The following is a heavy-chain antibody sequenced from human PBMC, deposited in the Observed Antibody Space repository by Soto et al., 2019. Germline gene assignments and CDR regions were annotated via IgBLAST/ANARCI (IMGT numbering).Heavy chain of an antibody. CDR2: ISYSGST. Sequence: SETLSLTCTVSGGSISTYSWSWIRQPPGKGLEWIGYISYSGSTNYNPSLKSRVTISVDTSKNQFSLKLGSVTAADTAVYYCARVGIGYSGYEAVWGPGTTVTVAS. V-gene: IGHV4-59*01. CDR3: ARVGIGYSGYEAV. D-gene: IGHD5-12*01. J-gene: IGHJ6*02. CDR1: GGSISTYS.